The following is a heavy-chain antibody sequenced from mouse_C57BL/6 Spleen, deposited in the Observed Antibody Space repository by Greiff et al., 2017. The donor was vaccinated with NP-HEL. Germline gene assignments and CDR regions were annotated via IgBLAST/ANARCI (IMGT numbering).Heavy chain of an antibody. Sequence: QVQLQQPGAELVKPGASVKMSCKASGYTFTSYWITWVKQRPGQGLEWIGDIYPGSGSTNYNEKFKSKAKLTVDTSSSTAYMQLSSLTSEDSAVYYCARGDYYGSRVYYYAMDYWGQGTSVTVSS. J-gene: IGHJ4*01. CDR2: IYPGSGST. CDR3: ARGDYYGSRVYYYAMDY. V-gene: IGHV1-55*01. CDR1: GYTFTSYW. D-gene: IGHD1-1*01.